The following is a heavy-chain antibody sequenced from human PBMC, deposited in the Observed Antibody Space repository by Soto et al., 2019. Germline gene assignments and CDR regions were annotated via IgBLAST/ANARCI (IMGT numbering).Heavy chain of an antibody. Sequence: ASVKVSCKASGYTFTSYAMHWVRQAPGQRLGWMGWINAGNGNTKYSQKFQGRVTITRDTSASTAFMELSSLRSEDTAVYYCARAPLAVAGSYYFDYWGQGTLVTVS. CDR1: GYTFTSYA. V-gene: IGHV1-3*01. D-gene: IGHD6-19*01. CDR2: INAGNGNT. J-gene: IGHJ4*02. CDR3: ARAPLAVAGSYYFDY.